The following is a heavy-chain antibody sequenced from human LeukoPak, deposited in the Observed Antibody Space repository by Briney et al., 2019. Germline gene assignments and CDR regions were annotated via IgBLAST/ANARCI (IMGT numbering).Heavy chain of an antibody. V-gene: IGHV1-2*02. Sequence: ASVKVSCKASGYTFSGYYMHWVRQAPGQGLEWMGWINPNSGATSYAQKFQGRVTMTRDTSISTAYMELSSLRSDDTAVYYCARGHFDGYLDYWGQGTLVTVSS. CDR2: INPNSGAT. CDR1: GYTFSGYY. CDR3: ARGHFDGYLDY. D-gene: IGHD3-3*02. J-gene: IGHJ4*02.